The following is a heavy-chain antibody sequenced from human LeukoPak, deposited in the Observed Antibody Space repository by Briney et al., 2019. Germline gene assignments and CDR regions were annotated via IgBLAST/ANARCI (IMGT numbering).Heavy chain of an antibody. CDR1: GFTFSSYA. J-gene: IGHJ4*02. Sequence: GGSLRLSCAASGFTFSSYAMSWVRQAPGKGLEWVSAISGSGGSTYYADSVKGRFTISRDNSKNTLYLQMNSLRAEDTAVYYCAKERYSSSWDFDYFDYWGQGTLVTVSS. CDR3: AKERYSSSWDFDYFDY. V-gene: IGHV3-23*01. D-gene: IGHD6-13*01. CDR2: ISGSGGST.